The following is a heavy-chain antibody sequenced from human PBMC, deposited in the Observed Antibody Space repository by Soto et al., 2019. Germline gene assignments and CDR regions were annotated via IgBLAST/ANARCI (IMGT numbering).Heavy chain of an antibody. Sequence: GESLKISCKGSGYNFTNYWIGWVRQMPGKGLEWMGIIHPGDSDTRYSPSFQGQVTISADKSISTAYLQWGSLKASDTAMYYCARHPYFYDSSGFCLDCWGQGTLVTVSS. CDR3: ARHPYFYDSSGFCLDC. V-gene: IGHV5-51*01. J-gene: IGHJ4*01. D-gene: IGHD3-22*01. CDR2: IHPGDSDT. CDR1: GYNFTNYW.